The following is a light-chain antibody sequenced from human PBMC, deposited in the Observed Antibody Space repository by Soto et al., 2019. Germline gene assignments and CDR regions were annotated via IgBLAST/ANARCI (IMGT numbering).Light chain of an antibody. CDR1: QSVLYSSDNKNY. CDR2: WAS. V-gene: IGKV4-1*01. CDR3: QQFYSLPST. J-gene: IGKJ1*01. Sequence: DIVMTQSPDSLAVSLGERATINCKSSQSVLYSSDNKNYLAWYQQKPGQPPKLLIYWASTRESGVPDRFSGSGSGTDFTLTISSLQAEDVAVYYCQQFYSLPSTFGQGTKVEI.